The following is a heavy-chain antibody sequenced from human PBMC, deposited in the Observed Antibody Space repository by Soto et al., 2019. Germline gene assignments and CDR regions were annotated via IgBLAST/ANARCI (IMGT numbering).Heavy chain of an antibody. CDR2: ISGSGGST. V-gene: IGHV3-23*01. Sequence: GGSLRLSCAASGFGFTFSTSAMSWVRQAPGKGLEWASAISGSGGSTYYADSVKGRFTISRDNSKNTLYLQMNSLRAEDTAVYYCAKTGVGNDFWSVRPYYYYYYMDVWGKGTTVTVSS. J-gene: IGHJ6*03. CDR1: GFGFTFSTSA. D-gene: IGHD3-3*01. CDR3: AKTGVGNDFWSVRPYYYYYYMDV.